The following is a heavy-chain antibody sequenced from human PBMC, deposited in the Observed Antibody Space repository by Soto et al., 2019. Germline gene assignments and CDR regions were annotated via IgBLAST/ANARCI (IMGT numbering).Heavy chain of an antibody. Sequence: GGSLRLSCVASGFTFSSYGIHWVRQAPGKGLEWVAVISYDGSNEYYADSVKGRFTISRDNSKNTLYLQMDSLRPEDTAVYYCAKEITVAGDFDYWGHGTLVTVSS. CDR1: GFTFSSYG. D-gene: IGHD6-19*01. J-gene: IGHJ4*01. V-gene: IGHV3-30*18. CDR2: ISYDGSNE. CDR3: AKEITVAGDFDY.